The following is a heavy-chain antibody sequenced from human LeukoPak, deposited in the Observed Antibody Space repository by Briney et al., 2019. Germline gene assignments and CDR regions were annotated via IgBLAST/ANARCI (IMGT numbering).Heavy chain of an antibody. Sequence: PGGSLRLSCAGSGFTFDYYAMHWVRQAPGKGLEWVSLISGDGGSTYYTDSVKGRFTISRDNSKNSLYLQMNSLRTEDTALYYCAQGKGGSSWYYLDSWGQGTLVTVSS. D-gene: IGHD6-13*01. CDR3: AQGKGGSSWYYLDS. CDR1: GFTFDYYA. J-gene: IGHJ4*02. V-gene: IGHV3-43*02. CDR2: ISGDGGST.